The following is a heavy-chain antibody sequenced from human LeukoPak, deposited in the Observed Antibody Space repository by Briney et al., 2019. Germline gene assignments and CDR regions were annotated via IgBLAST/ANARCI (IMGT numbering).Heavy chain of an antibody. CDR3: ARDNYDSSTPYYFDY. CDR1: GFTFSSYG. CDR2: IRYDGSNK. J-gene: IGHJ4*02. Sequence: GGSLRLSCAASGFTFSSYGMHWVRQAPGKGLAWVAFIRYDGSNKYYEDSVKGRFTISRDNAKNSLYLQMNSLRAEDTAVYYCARDNYDSSTPYYFDYWGQGTLVTVSS. D-gene: IGHD3-22*01. V-gene: IGHV3-30*02.